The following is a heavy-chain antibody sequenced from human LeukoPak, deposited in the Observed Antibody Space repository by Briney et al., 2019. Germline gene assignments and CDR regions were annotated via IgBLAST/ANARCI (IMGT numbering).Heavy chain of an antibody. J-gene: IGHJ5*02. D-gene: IGHD5-12*01. Sequence: ASVKVSCKASGGTFSSYAISWVRQAPGQGLEWMGWINPNSGGTNYAQKLQGRVTMTTDTSTSTAYMELRSLRSDDTAVYYCARDLGYSGYVKFDPWGQGTLVTVSS. CDR2: INPNSGGT. CDR1: GGTFSSYA. V-gene: IGHV1-18*01. CDR3: ARDLGYSGYVKFDP.